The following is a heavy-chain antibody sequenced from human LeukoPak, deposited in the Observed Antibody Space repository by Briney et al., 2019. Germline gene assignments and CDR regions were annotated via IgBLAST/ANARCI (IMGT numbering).Heavy chain of an antibody. CDR1: GFTFSNYA. J-gene: IGHJ4*02. D-gene: IGHD1-26*01. Sequence: GGSLRLSCAASGFTFSNYAMSWVRQAPGKGLEWVSAISGSGGNTYYADSVEGRFTISRDNSKNTLYLQLNSLRAEDTAVYYCAKAIVGAYFDYWGQGTLVTVSS. CDR3: AKAIVGAYFDY. CDR2: ISGSGGNT. V-gene: IGHV3-23*01.